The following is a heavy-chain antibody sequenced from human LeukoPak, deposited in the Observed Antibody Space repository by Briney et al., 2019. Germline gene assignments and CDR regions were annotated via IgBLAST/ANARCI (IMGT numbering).Heavy chain of an antibody. V-gene: IGHV3-66*01. Sequence: GGSLRLSCAAFGFTVSSNYMSWVRQAPGKGLEWVSVIYSGGSTYYADSVKGRFAISRDNSKNTLYLQMNSLRAEDTAVYYCARAYDSSGSYYYYYGMDVWGQGTTVTVSS. D-gene: IGHD3-22*01. CDR3: ARAYDSSGSYYYYYGMDV. J-gene: IGHJ6*02. CDR1: GFTVSSNY. CDR2: IYSGGST.